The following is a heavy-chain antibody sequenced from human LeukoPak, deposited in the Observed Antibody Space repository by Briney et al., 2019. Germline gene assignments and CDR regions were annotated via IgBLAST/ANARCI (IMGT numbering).Heavy chain of an antibody. J-gene: IGHJ4*02. D-gene: IGHD2-2*01. Sequence: SVKVSCKVSGYTLTELSMHWVRQAPGQGLEWMGGIIPIFDATHYAQKFQGRVTITADESTNTAYMQLSSLRSEDTAVYYCARDLDRYCSSTSCHGDYWGQGTLVTVSS. CDR3: ARDLDRYCSSTSCHGDY. CDR1: GYTLTELS. V-gene: IGHV1-69*13. CDR2: IIPIFDAT.